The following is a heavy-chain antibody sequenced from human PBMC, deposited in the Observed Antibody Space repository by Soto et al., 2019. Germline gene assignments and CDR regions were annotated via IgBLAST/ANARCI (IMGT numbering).Heavy chain of an antibody. J-gene: IGHJ6*02. CDR3: ARSIHWVRPYYYGMDV. CDR2: IVPLFRTT. Sequence: SVKVSCKTSGGTFSSYAISWVRQAPGQGLEWMGGIVPLFRTTNYAQKFQGRVTITADTSTYTVYMELSGLRSGDTAVYYCARSIHWVRPYYYGMDVWGQGTTVTVSS. CDR1: GGTFSSYA. D-gene: IGHD3-16*01. V-gene: IGHV1-69*06.